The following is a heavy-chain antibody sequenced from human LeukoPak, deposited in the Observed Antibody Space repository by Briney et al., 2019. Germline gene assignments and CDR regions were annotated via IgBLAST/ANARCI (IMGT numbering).Heavy chain of an antibody. CDR2: INPISGGT. CDR3: ARVVPGTTSYFDY. D-gene: IGHD1-1*01. V-gene: IGHV1-2*02. CDR1: GYTFTGYY. Sequence: ASVKVSCKASGYTFTGYYMHWVRQAPGQGLEWTGWINPISGGTNYAQKFQGRVTMTRDTSISTAYMELSRLRSDDTAVYYCARVVPGTTSYFDYWGQGTLVTVSS. J-gene: IGHJ4*02.